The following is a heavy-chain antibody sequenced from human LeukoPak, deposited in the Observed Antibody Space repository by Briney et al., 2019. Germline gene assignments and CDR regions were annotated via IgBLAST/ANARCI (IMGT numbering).Heavy chain of an antibody. J-gene: IGHJ4*02. CDR1: GNTFTSYG. CDR3: ARDRHIAAAGTPFDY. CDR2: ISVYNGDT. Sequence: ASEKVSCKAIGNTFTSYGISWVRQAPGQGLEWMGWISVYNGDTNYAQKLQGRVTLTTDSSTSTVYLELRSLSSDDTAVYYCARDRHIAAAGTPFDYWGQGTLVTVSS. V-gene: IGHV1-18*01. D-gene: IGHD6-13*01.